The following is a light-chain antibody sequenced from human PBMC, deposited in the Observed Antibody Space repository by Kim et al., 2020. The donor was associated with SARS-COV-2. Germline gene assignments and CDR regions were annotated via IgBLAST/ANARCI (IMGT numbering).Light chain of an antibody. CDR2: DAS. J-gene: IGKJ2*01. CDR1: QDISNY. Sequence: DIQMTQSPSSLSASVGDRVTITCQASQDISNYFNWFQQRPGKAPKLLIYDASNLETGVPSRFSGSGSGTDLTLTISSLQPEDIATYYCQQYNNLPYTFGQGTKLEI. V-gene: IGKV1-33*01. CDR3: QQYNNLPYT.